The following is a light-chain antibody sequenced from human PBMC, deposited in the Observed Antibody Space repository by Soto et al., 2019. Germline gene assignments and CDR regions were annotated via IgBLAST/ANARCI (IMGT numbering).Light chain of an antibody. Sequence: QSALTQPPSASGSPGQSVTISCTGTSSDVGGYNYVSWYQQHPGKAPKLMIYEVYKRPSGVPDRFSGSKSGNTASLTVSGLQAEDEADYYCSAYAGSNTAVFGGGTKLTVL. V-gene: IGLV2-8*01. CDR2: EVY. CDR1: SSDVGGYNY. CDR3: SAYAGSNTAV. J-gene: IGLJ2*01.